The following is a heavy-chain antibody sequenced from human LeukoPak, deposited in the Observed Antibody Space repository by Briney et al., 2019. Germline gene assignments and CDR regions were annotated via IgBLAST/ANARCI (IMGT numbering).Heavy chain of an antibody. CDR3: ARDGAITMVRGVTFDY. CDR1: GFTFSSYS. Sequence: PGGSLRLSCAASGFTFSSYSMNWVRQAPGKGLEWVSSISSSSSYIYYADSVKGRFTISRDNAKNSLYLQMNSLRAEDTAVYYCARDGAITMVRGVTFDYWGQGTLVTVSS. V-gene: IGHV3-21*01. J-gene: IGHJ4*02. CDR2: ISSSSSYI. D-gene: IGHD3-10*01.